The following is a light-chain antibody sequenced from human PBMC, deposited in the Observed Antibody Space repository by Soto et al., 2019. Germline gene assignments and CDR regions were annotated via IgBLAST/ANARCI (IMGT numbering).Light chain of an antibody. CDR1: QTISSSY. J-gene: IGKJ5*01. CDR3: QQYGISHIT. V-gene: IGKV3-20*01. Sequence: ESVLTQSQCTMSLSPGERPTISCRASQTISSSYLAWYQQKNGQAPRLXIYGASTRATGIPDRFSGSGYGTDDNLTISRLEPEDFAVYYCQQYGISHITFGQGTRLEIK. CDR2: GAS.